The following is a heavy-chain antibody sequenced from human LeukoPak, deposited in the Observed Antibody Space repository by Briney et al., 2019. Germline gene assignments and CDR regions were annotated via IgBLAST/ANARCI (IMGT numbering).Heavy chain of an antibody. Sequence: SVKVSCKASGGTFSSYAISWVRQAPGQGLEWMGRIIPILCIANYAQKFQGRVTITADKSTSTAYMELSSLRSEDTAVYYCARGRGYYDSSGYFDYWGQGTLVTVSS. J-gene: IGHJ4*02. D-gene: IGHD3-22*01. CDR3: ARGRGYYDSSGYFDY. CDR1: GGTFSSYA. CDR2: IIPILCIA. V-gene: IGHV1-69*04.